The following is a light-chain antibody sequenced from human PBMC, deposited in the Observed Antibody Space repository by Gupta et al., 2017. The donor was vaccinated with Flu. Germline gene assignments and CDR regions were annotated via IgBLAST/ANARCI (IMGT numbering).Light chain of an antibody. CDR1: NIGSKT. V-gene: IGLV3-21*02. CDR3: QVWVATDLI. Sequence: APGQTASITCGGNNIGSKTVHWYQQKPGQAPVLVVYDDSARPSGIPERFSGSNSGNTANLSISRVEAGDEAYYYCQVWVATDLIFGGGTRVTVL. CDR2: DDS. J-gene: IGLJ2*01.